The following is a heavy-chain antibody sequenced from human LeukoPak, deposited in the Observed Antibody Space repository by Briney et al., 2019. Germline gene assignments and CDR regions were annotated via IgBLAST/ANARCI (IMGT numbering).Heavy chain of an antibody. CDR3: ARRTVVGSYFDY. CDR1: GFTFGAYW. CDR2: IKQDGSDK. D-gene: IGHD4-23*01. V-gene: IGHV3-7*03. Sequence: PGGSLRLSCAASGFTFGAYWMSWVRQAPGKGLEWVANIKQDGSDKYYVDSVKGRFTISRDNAKNSLYLQMNSLRAEDTAVYYCARRTVVGSYFDYWGQGTPVTVSS. J-gene: IGHJ4*02.